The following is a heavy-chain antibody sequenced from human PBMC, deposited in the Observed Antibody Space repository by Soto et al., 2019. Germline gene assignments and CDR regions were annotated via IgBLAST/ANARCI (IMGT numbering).Heavy chain of an antibody. D-gene: IGHD5-18*01. CDR1: GGSISSYY. Sequence: SETLSLTCTVSGGSISSYYWSWIRQPPGKGLEWIGDIYHSGSTNYNPSLKSRVTISVDTSKNQFSLKLSSVTAADTAVYYCARGGYSHGYWGQGTLVTVSS. CDR3: ARGGYSHGY. V-gene: IGHV4-59*01. CDR2: IYHSGST. J-gene: IGHJ4*02.